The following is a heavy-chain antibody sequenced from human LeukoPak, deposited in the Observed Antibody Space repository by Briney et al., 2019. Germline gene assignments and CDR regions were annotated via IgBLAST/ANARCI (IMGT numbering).Heavy chain of an antibody. CDR3: ARERNLEIAVAGTIFDY. V-gene: IGHV3-23*01. J-gene: IGHJ4*02. Sequence: GGSLRLSCAASGFTFSTYAMNWVRQAPGKGLEWVSAISGSGGATYHADSVKGRFTISRDNSKNMIYLEMSSLKAEDTAVYYCARERNLEIAVAGTIFDYWGQGTLVTVSS. D-gene: IGHD6-19*01. CDR2: ISGSGGAT. CDR1: GFTFSTYA.